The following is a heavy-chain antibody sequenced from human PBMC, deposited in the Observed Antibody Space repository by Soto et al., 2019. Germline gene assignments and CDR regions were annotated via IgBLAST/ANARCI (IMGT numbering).Heavy chain of an antibody. V-gene: IGHV3-23*01. D-gene: IGHD2-15*01. CDR2: INGGGGIT. J-gene: IGHJ5*02. CDR1: GLTFSSCA. Sequence: LRLSCVGSGLTFSSCAMSWVRQAPGKGPEWVASINGGGGITHYADSVKGRFSISKDNSKNTLYLQMNSLRAEDTALYYCATRFTIVVAPGVPCGSWGPGTLVTVSS. CDR3: ATRFTIVVAPGVPCGS.